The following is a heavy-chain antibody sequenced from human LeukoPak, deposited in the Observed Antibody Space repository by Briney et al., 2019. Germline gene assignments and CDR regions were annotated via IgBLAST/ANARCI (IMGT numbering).Heavy chain of an antibody. CDR1: GGSISSSY. CDR2: MYISGTT. V-gene: IGHV4-4*07. CDR3: ARWVSHGFDV. J-gene: IGHJ3*01. Sequence: SETLSLTCTVSGGSISSSYWSWIRQPAGKGLEWIGRMYISGTTNYNPSLKSRVTMSVDTSKNQFSLKVTSVTAADTAVYYCARWVSHGFDVWGQGTMVTVSS.